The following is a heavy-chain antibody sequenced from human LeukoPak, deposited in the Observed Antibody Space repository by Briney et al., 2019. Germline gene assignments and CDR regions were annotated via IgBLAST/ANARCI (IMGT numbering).Heavy chain of an antibody. J-gene: IGHJ4*02. CDR2: IYYSGST. CDR3: ARDRAYFDY. V-gene: IGHV4-59*01. CDR1: GGSISSYY. Sequence: PSETLSLTCTVSGGSISSYYWSWIRRPPGKGLEWIGYIYYSGSTNYNPSLKSRVTISVDTSKNQFSLKLSSVTAADTAVYYCARDRAYFDYWGQGTLVTVSS.